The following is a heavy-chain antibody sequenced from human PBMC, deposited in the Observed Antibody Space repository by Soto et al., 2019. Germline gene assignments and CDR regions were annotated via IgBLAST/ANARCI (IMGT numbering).Heavy chain of an antibody. CDR3: ASSSSRSIDYYYMDV. Sequence: SETLSLTCTVSGGSISSYYWSWIRQPPGKGLEWIGYIYYSGSTNYNPSLKSRVTMSVDMSKNQFSLKLSSVTAADTAVYYCASSSSRSIDYYYMDVWGKGTTVTVSS. J-gene: IGHJ6*03. CDR1: GGSISSYY. D-gene: IGHD2-2*01. V-gene: IGHV4-59*08. CDR2: IYYSGST.